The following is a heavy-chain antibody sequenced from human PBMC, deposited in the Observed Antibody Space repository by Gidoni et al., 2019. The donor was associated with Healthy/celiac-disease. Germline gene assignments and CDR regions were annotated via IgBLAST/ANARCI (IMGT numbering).Heavy chain of an antibody. Sequence: QVQLVQSGAAVKKPGSSVKVSCKASGGPFSSYAISWVRQAPGQGLEWMGGIIPIFGTANYAQKFQGRVTITADESTSTAYMELSSLRSEDTAVYYCARSRDWLLLFDYWGQGTLVTVSS. CDR3: ARSRDWLLLFDY. V-gene: IGHV1-69*01. CDR1: GGPFSSYA. D-gene: IGHD3-9*01. J-gene: IGHJ4*02. CDR2: IIPIFGTA.